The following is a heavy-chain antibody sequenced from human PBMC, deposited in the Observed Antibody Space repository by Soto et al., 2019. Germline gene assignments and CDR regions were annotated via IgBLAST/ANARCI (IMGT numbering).Heavy chain of an antibody. Sequence: QVQLVESGGGLVKPGGSLRLSCAASGFTFSDYYMSWIRQPPGKGLEWVSYISSSSSYTNYADSVKGRFTISRDNAKNSLYLQMNSLRVEDTAVYYCATGQYYYDSSAYYYSWGQGTLVTVSS. V-gene: IGHV3-11*05. CDR2: ISSSSSYT. D-gene: IGHD3-22*01. J-gene: IGHJ4*02. CDR1: GFTFSDYY. CDR3: ATGQYYYDSSAYYYS.